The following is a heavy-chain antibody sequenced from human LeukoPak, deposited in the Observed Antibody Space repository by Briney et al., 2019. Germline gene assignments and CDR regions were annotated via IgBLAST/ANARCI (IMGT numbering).Heavy chain of an antibody. Sequence: ASETLSLTCAVYGGSFSGYYWSWIRQPPGKGLEWIGEINHSGSTNYNPSLKSRVTISVDTSKNQFSLKLSSVTAADTAVYYCARDYGDIPPDWYYDLWGRGTLVTVSS. D-gene: IGHD4-17*01. CDR1: GGSFSGYY. CDR3: ARDYGDIPPDWYYDL. CDR2: INHSGST. J-gene: IGHJ2*01. V-gene: IGHV4-34*01.